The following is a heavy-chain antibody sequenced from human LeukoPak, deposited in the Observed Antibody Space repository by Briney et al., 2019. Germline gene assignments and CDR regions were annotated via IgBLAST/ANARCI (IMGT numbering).Heavy chain of an antibody. D-gene: IGHD5-24*01. CDR1: GFTVSSNY. V-gene: IGHV3-7*03. J-gene: IGHJ4*02. Sequence: PGGSLRLSCAASGFTVSSNYMSWVRQAPGKGLEWVADIKQDGSEKNYVDSVKGRFIISRDNAKNSLYLQMNSLRAEDTAVYYCAKTSPRWLHSGGLDYWGQGTLVTVSS. CDR2: IKQDGSEK. CDR3: AKTSPRWLHSGGLDY.